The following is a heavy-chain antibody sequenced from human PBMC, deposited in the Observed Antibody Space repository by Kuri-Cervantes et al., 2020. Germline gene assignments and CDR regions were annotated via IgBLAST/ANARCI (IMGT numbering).Heavy chain of an antibody. D-gene: IGHD6-19*01. CDR1: GGSVSSGSYY. CDR3: ARRHNSGWIDY. CDR2: IYYSGST. J-gene: IGHJ4*02. V-gene: IGHV4-61*01. Sequence: SETLSLTCTVSGGSVSSGSYYWSWIRQPPGKGLEWIGYIYYSGSTNYNPSLKSRVTISVDTSKNQFSLRLPSVTAADTAVYYCARRHNSGWIDYWGQGTLVTVSS.